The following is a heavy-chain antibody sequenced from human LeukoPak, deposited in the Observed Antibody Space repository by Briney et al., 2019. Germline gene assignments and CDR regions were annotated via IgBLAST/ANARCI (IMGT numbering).Heavy chain of an antibody. D-gene: IGHD2-15*01. CDR2: IWYDGSNK. J-gene: IGHJ6*02. CDR3: ARDKQAIGSGYYYYGMDV. CDR1: GFTFSSYG. Sequence: GGSLRLSCAASGFTFSSYGMHWVRQAPGKGLEWVAVIWYDGSNKYYADSVKGRFTISRDNSKNTLYLRMNSLRAEDTAVYYCARDKQAIGSGYYYYGMDVWGQGTTVTVSS. V-gene: IGHV3-33*01.